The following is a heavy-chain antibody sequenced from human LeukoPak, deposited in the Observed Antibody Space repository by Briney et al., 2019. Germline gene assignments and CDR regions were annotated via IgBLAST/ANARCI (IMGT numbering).Heavy chain of an antibody. D-gene: IGHD3-22*01. J-gene: IGHJ4*02. CDR1: GYTFTSYY. CDR3: ARDFWSGYDSSGYGDY. Sequence: ASVKVSCKASGYTFTSYYMHWVRQATGQGLEWMGIINPSGGSTSYAQKFQGRVTMTRDTSTSTVYMELSSLRSEDTAVYYCARDFWSGYDSSGYGDYWGQGTLVTVSS. V-gene: IGHV1-46*01. CDR2: INPSGGST.